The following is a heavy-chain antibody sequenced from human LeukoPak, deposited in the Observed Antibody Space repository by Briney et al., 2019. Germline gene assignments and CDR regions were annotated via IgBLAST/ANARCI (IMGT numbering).Heavy chain of an antibody. CDR3: ARGPSGYSYR. CDR1: GGSISSYN. D-gene: IGHD5-18*01. V-gene: IGHV4-59*01. CDR2: IYYSGST. J-gene: IGHJ4*02. Sequence: PSETLSLTCTVSGGSISSYNWSWVRQPPGEGLEWIGSIYYSGSTNYNPSLKSRVTISIHTSKNQFSLNLSSVTSADTAVYYCARGPSGYSYRWGQGTLVTVSS.